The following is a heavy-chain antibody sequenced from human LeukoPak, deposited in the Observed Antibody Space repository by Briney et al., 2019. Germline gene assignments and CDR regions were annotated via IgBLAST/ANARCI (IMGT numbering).Heavy chain of an antibody. Sequence: GASVKVSCKASGYIFTGYYIHWVRQAPGQGLEWMGWMNPTSGGTNYAEKFQGRVTMTRDTSIITAYMELSSLRSDDTAVYYCAREGYHRPAWFDPWGQGTLVTVSS. D-gene: IGHD5-18*01. V-gene: IGHV1-2*02. CDR1: GYIFTGYY. CDR3: AREGYHRPAWFDP. CDR2: MNPTSGGT. J-gene: IGHJ5*02.